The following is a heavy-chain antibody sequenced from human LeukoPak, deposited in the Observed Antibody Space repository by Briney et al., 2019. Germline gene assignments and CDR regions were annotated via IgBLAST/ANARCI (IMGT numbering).Heavy chain of an antibody. D-gene: IGHD4-11*01. J-gene: IGHJ6*03. V-gene: IGHV4-4*07. Sequence: SETLSLTCTVSGGSISSYYWSWIRQPAGKGLEWIGRIYTSGSTNYNPSLKSRVTMSVGTSKNQFSLKLSSVTAADTAVYYCARDRPDYSNYGYYMDVWGKGTTVTVSS. CDR1: GGSISSYY. CDR3: ARDRPDYSNYGYYMDV. CDR2: IYTSGST.